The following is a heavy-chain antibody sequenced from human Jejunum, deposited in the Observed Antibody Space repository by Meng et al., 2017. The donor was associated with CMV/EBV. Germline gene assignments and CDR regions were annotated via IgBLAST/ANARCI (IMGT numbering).Heavy chain of an antibody. J-gene: IGHJ4*02. Sequence: SGYSISHAYYWGWIRQPPGKGLEWMGTIYHSGSTYYNPSLKSRVTMSVDTSKNQFSLRLTSVTAADTAVYYCARFGTGAAALFDYWSQGTLVTVSS. CDR1: GYSISHAYY. CDR2: IYHSGST. V-gene: IGHV4-38-2*01. D-gene: IGHD6-13*01. CDR3: ARFGTGAAALFDY.